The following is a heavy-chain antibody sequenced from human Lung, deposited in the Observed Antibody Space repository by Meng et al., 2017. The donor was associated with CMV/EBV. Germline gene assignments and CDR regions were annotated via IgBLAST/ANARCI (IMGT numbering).Heavy chain of an antibody. Sequence: SVKVSXKASGGTFNSYSISWVRQAPGQGLEWMGGSIPMYATVNYAQKFQGKVTITTDESASTAYMELSSLRSEDTGVYYCVRDCSVASCYDFYYYGMDVWGRGTTVTVSS. CDR3: VRDCSVASCYDFYYYGMDV. D-gene: IGHD2-2*01. V-gene: IGHV1-69*05. CDR2: SIPMYATV. CDR1: GGTFNSYS. J-gene: IGHJ6*02.